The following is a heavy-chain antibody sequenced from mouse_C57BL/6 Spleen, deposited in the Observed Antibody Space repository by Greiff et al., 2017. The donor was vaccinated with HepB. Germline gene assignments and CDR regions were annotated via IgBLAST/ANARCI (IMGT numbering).Heavy chain of an antibody. CDR2: ISDGGSYT. J-gene: IGHJ3*01. D-gene: IGHD4-1*01. CDR3: AREGTAWFAY. Sequence: DVMLVESGGGLVKPGGSLKLSCAASGFTFSSYAMSWVRQTPEKRLEWVATISDGGSYTYYPDNVKGRFTISRDNAKNNLYLQMSHLKSEDTAMYYCAREGTAWFAYWGQGTLVTVSA. V-gene: IGHV5-4*01. CDR1: GFTFSSYA.